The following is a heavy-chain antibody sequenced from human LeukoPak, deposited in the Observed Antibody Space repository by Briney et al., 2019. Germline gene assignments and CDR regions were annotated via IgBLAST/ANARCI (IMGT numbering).Heavy chain of an antibody. Sequence: KFQGRVTITRDTSASTAYMELSSLRSEDTAVYYCARVRSGWLYFDYWGQGTLVTVSS. CDR3: ARVRSGWLYFDY. V-gene: IGHV1-3*01. D-gene: IGHD6-19*01. J-gene: IGHJ4*02.